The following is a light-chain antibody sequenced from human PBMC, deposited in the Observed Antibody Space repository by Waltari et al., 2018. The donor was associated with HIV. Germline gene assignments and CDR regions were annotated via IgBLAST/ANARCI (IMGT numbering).Light chain of an antibody. V-gene: IGLV1-44*01. CDR3: ATWDDSLNGLT. CDR2: TND. J-gene: IGLJ2*01. Sequence: QSVLTQPPSASATPGQRVTISCSGSSFNIGRNTVSWYQQLPGTAPKLLIYTNDQRPSGVPDRFSGSKSGTSASLAISGLQSGDEADYYCATWDDSLNGLTFGGGTKLSVL. CDR1: SFNIGRNT.